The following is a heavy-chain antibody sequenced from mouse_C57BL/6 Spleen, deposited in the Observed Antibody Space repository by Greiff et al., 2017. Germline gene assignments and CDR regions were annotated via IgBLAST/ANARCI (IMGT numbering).Heavy chain of an antibody. CDR1: GYTFTDYY. CDR3: ARECYGDYDRVSFAY. J-gene: IGHJ3*01. D-gene: IGHD2-4*01. Sequence: VQLQQSGPELVKPGASVKISCKASGYTFTDYYMNWVKQSHGKSLEWIGDINPNNGGTSYNQKFKGKATLTVDKSSSTAYMELRSLTSEDSAAYYCARECYGDYDRVSFAYWGQETLVTVSA. V-gene: IGHV1-26*01. CDR2: INPNNGGT.